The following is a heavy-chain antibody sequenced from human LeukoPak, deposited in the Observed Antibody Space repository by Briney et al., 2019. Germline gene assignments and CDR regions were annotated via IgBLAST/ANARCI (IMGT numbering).Heavy chain of an antibody. CDR2: ISSSGSTI. J-gene: IGHJ4*02. CDR3: ARRATTERGHSYGLDY. D-gene: IGHD5-18*01. Sequence: GGSLRLSCAASGFTFSSYEMNWVRQAPGKGLEWVSYISSSGSTIYYADSVKGRFTISRDNAKNPLYLQMNRLRAEDTAVYYCARRATTERGHSYGLDYWGQGTLVTVSS. V-gene: IGHV3-48*03. CDR1: GFTFSSYE.